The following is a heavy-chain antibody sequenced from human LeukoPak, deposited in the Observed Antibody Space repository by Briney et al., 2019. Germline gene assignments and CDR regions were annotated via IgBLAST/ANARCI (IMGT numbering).Heavy chain of an antibody. CDR3: ARDEVTY. V-gene: IGHV3-7*01. CDR1: GFTFSSHR. J-gene: IGHJ4*02. CDR2: IKQDGSEE. Sequence: GGSLRLSCAASGFTFSSHRMSWVRQTPGKGLEWVAHIKQDGSEEYYVDSVTGRFTISRDNAKNSLYLQMNSLRADDTVVYYCARDEVTYWGQGTLVTVSS.